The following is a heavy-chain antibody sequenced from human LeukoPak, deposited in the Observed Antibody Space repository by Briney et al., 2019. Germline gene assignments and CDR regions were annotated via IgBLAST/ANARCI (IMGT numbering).Heavy chain of an antibody. Sequence: GGSLRLSCAASGNYWMHWVRQVPGKGLVWISHINSDGSWTSYADSVKGRFTISKDNAKNTVYLQTNSLRAEDTAVYYCVSFYETYWGRGTLVTVSS. CDR1: GNYW. CDR3: VSFYETY. J-gene: IGHJ4*02. V-gene: IGHV3-74*01. D-gene: IGHD2/OR15-2a*01. CDR2: INSDGSWT.